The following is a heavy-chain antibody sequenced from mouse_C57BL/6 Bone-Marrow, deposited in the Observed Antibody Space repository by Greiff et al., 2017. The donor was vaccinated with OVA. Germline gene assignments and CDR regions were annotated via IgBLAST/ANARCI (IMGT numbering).Heavy chain of an antibody. CDR2: INPNNGGT. Sequence: EVQLQQSGPELVKPGASVKISCKASGYTFTDYYMNWVKQSHGKSLEWIGDINPNNGGTSYNQKFKGKATLTVDKSSSTAYMELRSLTSEDSAVYYCARVHYDYDVGFAYWGQGTLVTVSA. V-gene: IGHV1-26*01. D-gene: IGHD2-4*01. CDR1: GYTFTDYY. CDR3: ARVHYDYDVGFAY. J-gene: IGHJ3*01.